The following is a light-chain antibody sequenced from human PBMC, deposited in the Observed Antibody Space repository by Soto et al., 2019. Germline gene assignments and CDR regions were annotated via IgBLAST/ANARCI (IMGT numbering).Light chain of an antibody. Sequence: EIVLTQSPGTLSLSPGERATLSCRASQSVSSPYLAWYQQKPGQAPRLLIYGASTRATGIPDRLSVSGSGADFTLTIPRLEPEDFAVYYCQHYNYSPFTFAPGTKVDIK. CDR3: QHYNYSPFT. J-gene: IGKJ3*01. V-gene: IGKV3-20*01. CDR2: GAS. CDR1: QSVSSPY.